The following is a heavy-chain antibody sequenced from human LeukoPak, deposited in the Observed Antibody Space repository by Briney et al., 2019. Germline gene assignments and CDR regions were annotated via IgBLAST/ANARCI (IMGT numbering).Heavy chain of an antibody. CDR2: TYPGDSET. D-gene: IGHD3-3*01. Sequence: GESLKICCKASGYSFTTYWIGWVRQMPGKGLDWMGITYPGDSETRYSPSFQGQVTMSADKSISTAYLQWSSLKASDTAMYYCARVITTFGVVKGPFDIWGQGTLVTVSS. CDR3: ARVITTFGVVKGPFDI. CDR1: GYSFTTYW. J-gene: IGHJ3*02. V-gene: IGHV5-51*01.